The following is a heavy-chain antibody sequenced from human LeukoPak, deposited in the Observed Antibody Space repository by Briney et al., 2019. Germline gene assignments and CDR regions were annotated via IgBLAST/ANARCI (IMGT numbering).Heavy chain of an antibody. CDR1: GFTFSSYG. V-gene: IGHV3-23*01. CDR2: ISGSGGST. Sequence: GGSLRLSCAGSGFTFSSYGMSWVRQAPGKGLEWVSAISGSGGSTYYADSVKGRFTISRDNSKNTLYLQMNSLRAEDTAVYYCAKGPVTSLYYYYMDVWGKGTTVTVSS. J-gene: IGHJ6*03. CDR3: AKGPVTSLYYYYMDV. D-gene: IGHD4-17*01.